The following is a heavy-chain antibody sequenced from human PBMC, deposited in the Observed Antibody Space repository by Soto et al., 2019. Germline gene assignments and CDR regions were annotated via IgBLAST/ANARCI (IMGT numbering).Heavy chain of an antibody. CDR1: GDSVTSYY. J-gene: IGHJ5*02. V-gene: IGHV4-4*07. CDR3: AKGAGPPWFDP. CDR2: ICAGGST. Sequence: PSETLSLTCTVSGDSVTSYYWSWIRHPAGQGLEWIGRICAGGSTNCGSGRGATTYSPSLKSRVTMSVDTSRNQFSLKLSSVTAADTAISYCAKGAGPPWFDPWGQGTLVTVSS.